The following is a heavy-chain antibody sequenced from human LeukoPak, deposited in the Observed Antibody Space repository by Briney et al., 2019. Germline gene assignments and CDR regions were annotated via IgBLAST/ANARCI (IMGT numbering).Heavy chain of an antibody. Sequence: PSETLSLTCSVSGDSISGNEWWSWVRQPPGKGLEWIGEVFHSGSTNFNPSLKSRVTISVDTSKNQFSLKLSSVTAADTAVYYCARAAYSGSYHSDYWGQGTLVTVSS. CDR3: ARAAYSGSYHSDY. CDR2: VFHSGST. D-gene: IGHD1-26*01. CDR1: GDSISGNEW. J-gene: IGHJ4*02. V-gene: IGHV4-4*02.